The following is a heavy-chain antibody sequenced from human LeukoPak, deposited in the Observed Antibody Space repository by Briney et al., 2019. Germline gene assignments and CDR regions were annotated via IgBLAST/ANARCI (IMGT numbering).Heavy chain of an antibody. D-gene: IGHD3-16*01. Sequence: GGSLRLSCAASGFIFSDYGMHWVRQAPGKGLEWVAVIWYDGSNEYYADAVKGRFTISRDNSKDTLYLQMNSLKTEDTAVYYCTSHLTLFGYYWGQGTLVTVSS. V-gene: IGHV3-33*01. CDR3: TSHLTLFGYY. J-gene: IGHJ4*02. CDR1: GFIFSDYG. CDR2: IWYDGSNE.